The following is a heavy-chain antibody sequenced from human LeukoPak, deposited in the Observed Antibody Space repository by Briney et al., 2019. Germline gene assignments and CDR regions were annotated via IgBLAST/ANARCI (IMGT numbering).Heavy chain of an antibody. J-gene: IGHJ4*02. Sequence: PGGSLRHSCAASGFTFSSYEMNWVRQAPGKGLEWVSYISSTGSTIYYADSVKGRFTISRDNDKKSLYLQMNSLRAEDTGVYYCARNYYASGSSQFDYWGQGTLVTVSS. CDR1: GFTFSSYE. CDR2: ISSTGSTI. CDR3: ARNYYASGSSQFDY. D-gene: IGHD3-10*01. V-gene: IGHV3-48*03.